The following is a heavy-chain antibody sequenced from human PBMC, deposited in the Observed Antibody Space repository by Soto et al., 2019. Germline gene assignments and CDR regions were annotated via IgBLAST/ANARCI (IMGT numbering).Heavy chain of an antibody. Sequence: PGGSLRLSCTASGFTFSSYWMHWVRQAPGKGLMWVSRINSDGSSTTYADSVKGRFTISRDNAKSTFYLQMNSLRDEDTAVYFCARGPTYSSSWYGLDYWGQGTLVTVSS. CDR3: ARGPTYSSSWYGLDY. V-gene: IGHV3-74*01. CDR2: INSDGSST. D-gene: IGHD6-13*01. CDR1: GFTFSSYW. J-gene: IGHJ4*02.